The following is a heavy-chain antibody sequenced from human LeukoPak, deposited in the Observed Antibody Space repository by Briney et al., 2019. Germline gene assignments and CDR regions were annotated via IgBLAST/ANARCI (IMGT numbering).Heavy chain of an antibody. D-gene: IGHD6-13*01. V-gene: IGHV1-8*01. CDR3: ARGFDGSSSSYYYYYYMDV. Sequence: ASVKVSCKPSGYTFTSYDINWVRQATGQGLEWMGWMNPNSGNTGYAQKFQGRVTMTRNTSISTAYMELSSLRSEDTAVYYCARGFDGSSSSYYYYYYMDVWGKGTTVTVSS. CDR2: MNPNSGNT. J-gene: IGHJ6*03. CDR1: GYTFTSYD.